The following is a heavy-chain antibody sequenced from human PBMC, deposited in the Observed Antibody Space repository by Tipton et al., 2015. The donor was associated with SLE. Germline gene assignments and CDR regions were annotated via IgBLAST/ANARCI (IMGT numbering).Heavy chain of an antibody. V-gene: IGHV3-53*05. CDR1: GFTVSSNY. CDR3: ARDPYCSSTSCPGGY. D-gene: IGHD2-2*01. J-gene: IGHJ4*02. CDR2: IYSGGST. Sequence: GSLRLSCAASGFTVSSNYVSWVRQAPGKGLEWVSVIYSGGSTYYADSVKGRFTISRDNSKNTLYLQMNSLRAEDTAVYYCARDPYCSSTSCPGGYWGQGTLVTVSS.